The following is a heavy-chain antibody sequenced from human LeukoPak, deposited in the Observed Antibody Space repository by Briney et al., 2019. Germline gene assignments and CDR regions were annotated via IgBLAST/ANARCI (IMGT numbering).Heavy chain of an antibody. V-gene: IGHV1-18*01. Sequence: ASVKVSCKASGYTFTSFGISWVRQAPGQGLEWMGWISAYNGNTISAQILQGRVTLTTDTSPSTPYICLRSPRAHATPGYYLSRDRSGSWGWGFDYWGQGTLVTVSS. D-gene: IGHD1-26*01. J-gene: IGHJ4*02. CDR1: GYTFTSFG. CDR3: SRDRSGSWGWGFDY. CDR2: ISAYNGNT.